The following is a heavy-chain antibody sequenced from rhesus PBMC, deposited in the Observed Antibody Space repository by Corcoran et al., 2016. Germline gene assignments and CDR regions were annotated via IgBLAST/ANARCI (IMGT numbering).Heavy chain of an antibody. CDR2: INGRSDST. Sequence: QVQLQESGPGLVKPSETLSLTCAVSGASISSYWWSWIRQPPGKGLEWIGAINGRSDSTYYNPSRKSRITISKYASANQFSLKLGSVTAADTAVSYCARDRGVGSDFDYWGQGVLVTVSS. V-gene: IGHV4-80*01. CDR3: ARDRGVGSDFDY. J-gene: IGHJ4*01. D-gene: IGHD2-21*01. CDR1: GASISSYW.